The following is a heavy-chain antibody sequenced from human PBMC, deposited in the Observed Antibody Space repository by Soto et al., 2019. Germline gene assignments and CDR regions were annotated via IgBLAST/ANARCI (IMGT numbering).Heavy chain of an antibody. Sequence: EVQLLESGGDLVQPGGSLRLSCAASGFSFSSYSMSWVRQTPGKGLEWVSLIIGSGGRTYYADSVKGRFTISRDNSKDTLYLQMNSLRVEDTAVYYCAKDSTGLPFDYWGQGTLVTVSS. V-gene: IGHV3-23*01. J-gene: IGHJ4*02. CDR1: GFSFSSYS. D-gene: IGHD2-15*01. CDR2: IIGSGGRT. CDR3: AKDSTGLPFDY.